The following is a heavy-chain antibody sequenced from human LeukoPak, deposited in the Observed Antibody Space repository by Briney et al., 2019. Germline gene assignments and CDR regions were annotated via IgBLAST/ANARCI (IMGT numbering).Heavy chain of an antibody. J-gene: IGHJ6*03. Sequence: SETLSLTCTVSGASIGSSSYDWGWIRQPPGKGLEWIGTIYYSVHTYYNPSLKSRVTISVDRSKNQFSLRLSSVTAADTAVYYCTKIDYSPYYYMDVWGKGTTVTVSS. V-gene: IGHV4-39*07. CDR3: TKIDYSPYYYMDV. D-gene: IGHD4-11*01. CDR1: GASIGSSSYD. CDR2: IYYSVHT.